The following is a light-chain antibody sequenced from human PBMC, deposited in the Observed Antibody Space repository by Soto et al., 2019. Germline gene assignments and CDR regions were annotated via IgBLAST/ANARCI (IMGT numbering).Light chain of an antibody. CDR2: AAS. CDR3: QLSYGTLMGT. Sequence: DIPITQSPSSLSASVGDRVTITCRASQSIGSYLNWYQQKPGKAPKLLSYAASSLQSGVPSRFSGSGSGTDFTLTISSLQPEDLATDYCQLSYGTLMGTFGQGTKVE. V-gene: IGKV1-39*01. J-gene: IGKJ1*01. CDR1: QSIGSY.